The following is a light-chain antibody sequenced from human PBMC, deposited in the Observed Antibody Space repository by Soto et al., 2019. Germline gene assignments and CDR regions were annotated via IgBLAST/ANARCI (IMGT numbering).Light chain of an antibody. V-gene: IGKV3-11*01. CDR3: QQRSNWPLT. CDR2: DAS. J-gene: IGKJ3*01. Sequence: EIVLTQSPATLSLSPGERATLSCRASQSVSSYLAWYQQKPGQAPRLLIYDASNRATGIPARFSGSGSGTDVTLIISSLEPEDFAVYYCQQRSNWPLTFGPGTKVDIK. CDR1: QSVSSY.